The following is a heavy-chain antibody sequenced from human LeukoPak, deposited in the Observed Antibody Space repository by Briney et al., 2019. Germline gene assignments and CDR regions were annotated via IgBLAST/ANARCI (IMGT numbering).Heavy chain of an antibody. CDR3: ARNYDALTGYPYYFDH. Sequence: GGSLRLSCAASGFTFSNYAMNWVRQAPGKGLDWVSSITAGGSFKYYADSVEGRFTISRDNAKNSLYLQMSSLTPEDTAVYYCARNYDALTGYPYYFDHWGQGILVTVSS. CDR2: ITAGGSFK. J-gene: IGHJ4*02. V-gene: IGHV3-21*01. CDR1: GFTFSNYA. D-gene: IGHD3-9*01.